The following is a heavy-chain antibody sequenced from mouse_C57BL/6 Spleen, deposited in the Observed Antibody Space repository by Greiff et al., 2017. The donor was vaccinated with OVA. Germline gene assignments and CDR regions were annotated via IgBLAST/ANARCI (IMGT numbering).Heavy chain of an antibody. V-gene: IGHV1-74*01. CDR3: AYDSSGYDYAMDY. D-gene: IGHD3-2*02. CDR1: GYTFTSYW. J-gene: IGHJ4*01. CDR2: LHPSDSDT. Sequence: VQLQQPGAELVKPGASVKVSCKASGYTFTSYWMHWVKQRPGQGLAWIGRLHPSDSDTNYNQKFKGKATLTVDKSSSTAYMQLSSLTSEDSAVYYCAYDSSGYDYAMDYWGQGTSVTVSS.